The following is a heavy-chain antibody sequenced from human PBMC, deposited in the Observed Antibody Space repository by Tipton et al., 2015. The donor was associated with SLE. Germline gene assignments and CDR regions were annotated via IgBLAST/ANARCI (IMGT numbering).Heavy chain of an antibody. Sequence: TLSLTCTVSSGSLSNYYWSWIRQPPGKGLEWIGNINTGGGTYRNPSLMSRVTISVDTSKTQFSLIVTSVTAADTAVYYCVRGPWAYYYYMDVWGKGTKVTVSS. CDR1: SGSLSNYY. V-gene: IGHV4-4*08. D-gene: IGHD7-27*01. J-gene: IGHJ6*03. CDR3: VRGPWAYYYYMDV. CDR2: INTGGGT.